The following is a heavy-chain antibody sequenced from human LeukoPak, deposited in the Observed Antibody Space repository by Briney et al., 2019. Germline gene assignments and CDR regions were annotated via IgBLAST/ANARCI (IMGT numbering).Heavy chain of an antibody. J-gene: IGHJ4*02. V-gene: IGHV3-21*01. CDR3: ARDQAAAGRLTHFDY. CDR1: GFTFSSYS. D-gene: IGHD6-13*01. CDR2: ISSSSSYI. Sequence: GGSLRLSCAASGFTFSSYSMNWVRQAPGKGLEWVSSISSSSSYIYYADSVKGRFTISRDNAKNSLYLQMNSLRAEDTAVYYCARDQAAAGRLTHFDYWGQGTLVTVSS.